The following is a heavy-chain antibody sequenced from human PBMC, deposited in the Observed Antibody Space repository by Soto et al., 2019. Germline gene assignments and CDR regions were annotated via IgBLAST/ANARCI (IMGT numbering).Heavy chain of an antibody. J-gene: IGHJ6*02. Sequence: GGSLRLSCAASGFTFSSYAMHWVRQAPGKGLEWVAVISYDGSNKYYADSVKGRFTISRDNSKNTLYLQMNSLRAEDTAVYYCARARGGPSGYYYYYGMDVWGQGTTVTVSS. CDR3: ARARGGPSGYYYYYGMDV. V-gene: IGHV3-30-3*01. CDR1: GFTFSSYA. CDR2: ISYDGSNK. D-gene: IGHD3-10*01.